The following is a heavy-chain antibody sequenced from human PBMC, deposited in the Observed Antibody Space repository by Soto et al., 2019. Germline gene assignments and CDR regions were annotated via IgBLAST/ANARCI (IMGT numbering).Heavy chain of an antibody. Sequence: QVQLVQSGAEVKKPGASVKVSCKASGYTFTSYGISWVRQAPGQGLEWMGWISAYNGNTNYAQKLQGRVTMTTDTPTRAAYLEPRSLRSADRAVYYCAPDIPPRSRDACDIWGQGTMVTVSS. CDR1: GYTFTSYG. CDR2: ISAYNGNT. V-gene: IGHV1-18*01. J-gene: IGHJ3*02. D-gene: IGHD2-2*01. CDR3: APDIPPRSRDACDI.